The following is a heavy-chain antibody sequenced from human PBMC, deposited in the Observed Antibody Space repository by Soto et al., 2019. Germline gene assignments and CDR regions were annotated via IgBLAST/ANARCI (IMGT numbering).Heavy chain of an antibody. J-gene: IGHJ5*02. CDR1: GFTFSSYG. D-gene: IGHD4-4*01. Sequence: PGGSLRLSCAASGFTFSSYGMHWVRQAPDKGLEWVAVIWYDGSNKYYADSVKGRFTISRDNSKNTLYLQMNSLRAEDTAVYYCARESSPPTGWFDPWGQGTLVTVSS. V-gene: IGHV3-33*01. CDR2: IWYDGSNK. CDR3: ARESSPPTGWFDP.